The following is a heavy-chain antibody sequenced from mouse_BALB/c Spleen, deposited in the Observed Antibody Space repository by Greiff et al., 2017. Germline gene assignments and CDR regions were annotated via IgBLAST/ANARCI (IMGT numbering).Heavy chain of an antibody. D-gene: IGHD3-1*01. CDR1: GYTFTDYY. J-gene: IGHJ2*01. Sequence: QVHVKQSGAELARPGASVKLSCKASGYTFTDYYINWVKQRTGQGLEWIGEIYPGSGNTYYNEKFKGKATLTADKSSSTAYMQLSSLTSEDSAVYFCAAARATSDYWGQGTTLTVSS. V-gene: IGHV1-77*01. CDR2: IYPGSGNT. CDR3: AAARATSDY.